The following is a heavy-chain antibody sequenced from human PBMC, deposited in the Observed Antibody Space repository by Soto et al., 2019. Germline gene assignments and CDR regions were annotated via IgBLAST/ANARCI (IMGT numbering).Heavy chain of an antibody. CDR3: ARKGYGDYGGMDV. V-gene: IGHV3-21*01. J-gene: IGHJ6*02. Sequence: ESGGGLVKPGGSLRLSCAASGFTFSSYSMNWVRQAPGKGLEWVSFMSSSSSYIYYADSVKGRFTISRDNAKNSLYLQMNSVRAEDTAVYYCARKGYGDYGGMDVWGQGTTVTVSS. D-gene: IGHD4-17*01. CDR1: GFTFSSYS. CDR2: MSSSSSYI.